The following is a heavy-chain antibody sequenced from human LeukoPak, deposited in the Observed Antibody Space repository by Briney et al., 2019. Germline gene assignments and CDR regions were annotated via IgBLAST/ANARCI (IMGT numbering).Heavy chain of an antibody. V-gene: IGHV3-23*01. J-gene: IGHJ4*02. Sequence: PGGSLRLSCAASGFTFSNYAMNWVRQAPGKGLEWVSVISGSGGSTYHADSEKGRFIISRDNSKNTLHLQMNSLRAEGTAVYYCATAGPGYSSSWAFDYWGQGTLVTVSS. CDR2: ISGSGGST. CDR1: GFTFSNYA. D-gene: IGHD6-13*01. CDR3: ATAGPGYSSSWAFDY.